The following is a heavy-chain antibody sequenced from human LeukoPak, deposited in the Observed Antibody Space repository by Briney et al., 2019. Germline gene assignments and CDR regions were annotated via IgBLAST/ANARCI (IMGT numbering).Heavy chain of an antibody. J-gene: IGHJ4*02. CDR3: AINDGSGSYYKSDY. Sequence: SETLSLTCAVYGGAFSGYYWSWIRQPPGKGLEWIGEINQSGSTNYNPSLKSRVTISIDTSKNQFSLKLTSVTAADTAVYYCAINDGSGSYYKSDYWGQGTLVTVSS. CDR2: INQSGST. CDR1: GGAFSGYY. D-gene: IGHD3-10*01. V-gene: IGHV4-34*01.